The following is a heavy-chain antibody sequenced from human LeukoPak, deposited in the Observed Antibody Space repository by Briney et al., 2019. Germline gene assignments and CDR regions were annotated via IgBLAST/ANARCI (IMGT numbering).Heavy chain of an antibody. CDR2: ISAYNGNT. Sequence: ASVKVSCKASGYTFTSYGISWVRQAPGQGLEWMGWISAYNGNTNYAQKLQGRVTMTTDTSTSTAYMELSSLRSEDTAVYYCARVTVLGETYYYYMDVWGKGTTVTVSS. CDR3: ARVTVLGETYYYYMDV. V-gene: IGHV1-18*01. CDR1: GYTFTSYG. J-gene: IGHJ6*03. D-gene: IGHD3-10*01.